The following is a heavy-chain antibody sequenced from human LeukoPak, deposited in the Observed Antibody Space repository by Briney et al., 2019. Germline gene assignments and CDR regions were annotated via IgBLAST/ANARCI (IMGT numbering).Heavy chain of an antibody. CDR1: GYTFSSYG. J-gene: IGHJ2*01. V-gene: IGHV1-18*01. D-gene: IGHD4/OR15-4a*01. CDR2: ITAGNGNT. Sequence: GASVKVSCKASGYTFSSYGIGWMRQAPRQGLEWMGWITAGNGNTNYAQKVQGRVTMTTDKSSTTVYMELRSLRSDDTAVYFCARDDYGDYWYFDLWGRGTLVTVSS. CDR3: ARDDYGDYWYFDL.